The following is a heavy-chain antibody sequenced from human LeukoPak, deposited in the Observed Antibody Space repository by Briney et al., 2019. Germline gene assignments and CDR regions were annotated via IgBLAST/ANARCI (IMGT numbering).Heavy chain of an antibody. D-gene: IGHD3-22*01. V-gene: IGHV3-23*01. CDR1: GFTFSSYA. CDR3: AKADSSGYYYVEGSAFDI. J-gene: IGHJ3*02. CDR2: ISGSGGST. Sequence: GGSLRLSCAASGFTFSSYAMSWVRQAPGKGLEWVSAISGSGGSTYYADSAKGRFTISRDNSKNTLYLQMNSLRAEDTAVYYCAKADSSGYYYVEGSAFDIWGPGTMVTVSS.